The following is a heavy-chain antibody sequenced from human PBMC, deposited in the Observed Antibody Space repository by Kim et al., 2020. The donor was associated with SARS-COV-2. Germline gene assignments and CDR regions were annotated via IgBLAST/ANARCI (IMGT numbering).Heavy chain of an antibody. D-gene: IGHD3-10*01. CDR1: GYTFTSYD. V-gene: IGHV1-8*01. CDR2: MNPNSGNT. Sequence: ASVKVSCKASGYTFTSYDSNWVRQATGQGLEWMGWMNPNSGNTGYAQKFQGRVTMTRNTSISTAYMELSSLRSEDTAVYYCARGRGRFGELDSGGYWGQGTLVTVSS. CDR3: ARGRGRFGELDSGGY. J-gene: IGHJ4*02.